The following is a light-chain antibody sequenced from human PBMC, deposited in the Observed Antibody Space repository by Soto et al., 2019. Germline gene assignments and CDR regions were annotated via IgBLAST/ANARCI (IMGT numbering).Light chain of an antibody. CDR2: LGS. Sequence: DIVMTQSPLSLLVTPGEPASMSCRSSQSLLHINGYNYLDWYLQKPGQSPQLLIYLGSNRASGVPDRFSGSGSGTDLTLKISRVESEDVGVYYCMQTLQTPITFGQGTRLEIK. J-gene: IGKJ5*01. V-gene: IGKV2-28*01. CDR1: QSLLHINGYNY. CDR3: MQTLQTPIT.